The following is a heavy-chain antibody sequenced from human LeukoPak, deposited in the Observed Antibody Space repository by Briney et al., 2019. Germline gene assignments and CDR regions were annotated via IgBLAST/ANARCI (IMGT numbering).Heavy chain of an antibody. Sequence: SETLSLTCTVSGGSMSSDYWNWIRQPPGKGLEWVGYILYSGGTNYNPSLKSRVTISIDTSKNQFSPKLSSVTAADTAVYYCARRGDGGFWYFDLWGRGTLVTVSS. V-gene: IGHV4-59*08. CDR3: ARRGDGGFWYFDL. CDR1: GGSMSSDY. J-gene: IGHJ2*01. CDR2: ILYSGGT. D-gene: IGHD3-16*01.